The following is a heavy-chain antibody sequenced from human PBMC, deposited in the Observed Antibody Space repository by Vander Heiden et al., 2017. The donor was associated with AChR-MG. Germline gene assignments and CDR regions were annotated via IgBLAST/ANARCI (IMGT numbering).Heavy chain of an antibody. CDR1: GFTFSSYG. CDR3: ARTTYYYDSSGYYYDDAFDI. D-gene: IGHD3-22*01. J-gene: IGHJ3*02. Sequence: QVQLVESGGGVVQPGRSLRLSCAASGFTFSSYGMHGVRQAPGKGLEWVAVIWYDGSNKYYADSVKGRFTISRDNSKNTLYLQMNSLRAEDTAVYYCARTTYYYDSSGYYYDDAFDIWGQGTMVTVSS. V-gene: IGHV3-33*01. CDR2: IWYDGSNK.